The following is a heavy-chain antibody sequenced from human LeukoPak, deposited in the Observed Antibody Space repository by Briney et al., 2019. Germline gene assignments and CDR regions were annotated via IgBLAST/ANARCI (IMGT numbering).Heavy chain of an antibody. J-gene: IGHJ5*02. CDR2: ISNDGGGT. CDR3: AKGSSGYFADL. V-gene: IGHV3-23*01. CDR1: GFIFNNYG. D-gene: IGHD3-22*01. Sequence: GGSLRLSCAASGFIFNNYGLIWVRQAPGKGLEWVSAISNDGGGTTYADFVNGRFTISRDNSKNTLYLQMNSLRAEDTALYYCAKGSSGYFADLWGQGTLVTVSS.